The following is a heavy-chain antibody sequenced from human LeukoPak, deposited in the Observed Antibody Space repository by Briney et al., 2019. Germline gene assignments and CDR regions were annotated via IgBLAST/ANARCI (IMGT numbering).Heavy chain of an antibody. Sequence: SGTLSLTCAVSGGSISSSNWWSWVRHPPGKGLEWIGEIYHSGSTNYNPSLKSRVTISVDKSKNQFSLKLSSVTAADTAVYYCARDFEGSSGLFDYWGQGTLVTASS. D-gene: IGHD6-19*01. CDR3: ARDFEGSSGLFDY. CDR1: GGSISSSNW. V-gene: IGHV4-4*02. CDR2: IYHSGST. J-gene: IGHJ4*02.